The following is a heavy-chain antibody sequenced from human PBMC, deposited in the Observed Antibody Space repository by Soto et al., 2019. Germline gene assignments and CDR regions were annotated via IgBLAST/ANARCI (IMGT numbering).Heavy chain of an antibody. J-gene: IGHJ4*02. CDR2: IYYSGSA. V-gene: IGHV4-30-4*01. D-gene: IGHD3-22*01. CDR3: ARATYYSDTGGSPPLDY. CDR1: GGSIRSSDYY. Sequence: PSETLSLTCTVSGGSIRSSDYYWTWIRQPPGKGLEWIGYIYYSGSANYNPSLKSRVTISVDTSRNQFSLKLNSVTAADTAVYFCARATYYSDTGGSPPLDYWGQGTLVTSPQ.